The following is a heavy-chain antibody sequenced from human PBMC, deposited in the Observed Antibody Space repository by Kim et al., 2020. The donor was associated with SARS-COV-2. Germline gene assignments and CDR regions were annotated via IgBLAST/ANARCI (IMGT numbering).Heavy chain of an antibody. CDR1: GFTFSSYS. Sequence: GGSLRLSCAASGFTFSSYSMNWVRQAPGKGLEWVSYISSGTGTIYYADSVKGRFTISRDNAKNSLYLQMNSLRAEDTAVYYCARRSGTGSLYYFDYWGQGTLVTVSS. CDR2: ISSGTGTI. J-gene: IGHJ4*02. CDR3: ARRSGTGSLYYFDY. V-gene: IGHV3-48*04. D-gene: IGHD1-1*01.